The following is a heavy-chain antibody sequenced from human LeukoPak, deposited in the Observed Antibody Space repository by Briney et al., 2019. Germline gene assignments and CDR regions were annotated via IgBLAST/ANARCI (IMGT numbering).Heavy chain of an antibody. CDR3: ARQATVAGDF. J-gene: IGHJ4*02. V-gene: IGHV5-51*01. CDR1: GFTFSSYW. Sequence: GGSLRLSCAASGFTFSSYWMSWVRQMPGKGLEWMGIIYPGDSDTRYSPSFQGQVTISADKSINTAYLQWSSLKASDTAMYYCARQATVAGDFWGQGTLVTVSS. CDR2: IYPGDSDT. D-gene: IGHD4-17*01.